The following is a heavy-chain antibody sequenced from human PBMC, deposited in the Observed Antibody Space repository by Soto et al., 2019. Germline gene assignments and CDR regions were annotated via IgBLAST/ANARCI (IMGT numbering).Heavy chain of an antibody. CDR2: IKQDGSEK. J-gene: IGHJ4*02. D-gene: IGHD3-3*01. CDR1: GFTFSSYW. V-gene: IGHV3-7*03. Sequence: GGSLRLSCAASGFTFSSYWMSWVRQAPGKGLEWVANIKQDGSEKYYVDSVKGRFTISRDNAKNSLYLQMNSLRAEDTDVYYCARYDFWSGYPFDYWGQGTLVTVSS. CDR3: ARYDFWSGYPFDY.